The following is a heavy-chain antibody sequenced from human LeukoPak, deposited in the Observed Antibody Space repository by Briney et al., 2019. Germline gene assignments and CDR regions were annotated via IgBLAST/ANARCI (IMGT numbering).Heavy chain of an antibody. CDR1: GYTFTSYG. CDR3: AIVATINGDY. V-gene: IGHV1-18*01. D-gene: IGHD5-12*01. CDR2: ISAYNGNT. Sequence: GASVKVSCKASGYTFTSYGISWVRQAPGQGLEWMGWISAYNGNTNYAQKLQGRVTITADKSTSTAYMELSSLRSEDTAVYYCAIVATINGDYWGQGTLVTVSS. J-gene: IGHJ4*02.